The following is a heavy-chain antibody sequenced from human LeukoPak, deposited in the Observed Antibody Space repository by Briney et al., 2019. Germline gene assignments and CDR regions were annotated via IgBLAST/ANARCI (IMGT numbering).Heavy chain of an antibody. V-gene: IGHV1-46*01. CDR1: GYTFTSYY. CDR2: INPSGGST. D-gene: IGHD2-15*01. Sequence: ASVKVSCKASGYTFTSYYMHWVRQAPGQGLEWMGIINPSGGSTSYAQKFQGRVTMTRDTSTSTVYMELSSLRSEDTAVYYCARDPIYCSGGSCYSAYYYYYYMDVWGKGTTVTISS. CDR3: ARDPIYCSGGSCYSAYYYYYYMDV. J-gene: IGHJ6*03.